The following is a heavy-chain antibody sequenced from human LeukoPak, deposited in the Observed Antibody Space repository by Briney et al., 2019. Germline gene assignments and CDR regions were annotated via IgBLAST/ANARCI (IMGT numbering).Heavy chain of an antibody. D-gene: IGHD3-10*01. CDR3: ARVLLWGGELLRSGMDV. V-gene: IGHV3-53*01. CDR2: IHTSGST. Sequence: PGGSLRLSCAASGFTVSSNYMSWVRQAPGKGLEWVSVIHTSGSTYYADSVKGRFTISRDNSKNTLDLQMNSLRAEDTAVYYCARVLLWGGELLRSGMDVWGQGTTVTVSS. J-gene: IGHJ6*02. CDR1: GFTVSSNY.